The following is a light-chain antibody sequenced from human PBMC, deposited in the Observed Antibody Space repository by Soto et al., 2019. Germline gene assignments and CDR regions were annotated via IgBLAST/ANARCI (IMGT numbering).Light chain of an antibody. CDR3: QSYASSLSGYV. Sequence: QSVLTQPPSVSGAPGQRVTISCTGTSSNIGAGYDVHWYQQYPGTAPKLLIYGNTNRPSGVPDRFSGSKSGTSASLAITGLQAEDEADYYCQSYASSLSGYVFGTGTKVTVL. CDR2: GNT. J-gene: IGLJ1*01. CDR1: SSNIGAGYD. V-gene: IGLV1-40*01.